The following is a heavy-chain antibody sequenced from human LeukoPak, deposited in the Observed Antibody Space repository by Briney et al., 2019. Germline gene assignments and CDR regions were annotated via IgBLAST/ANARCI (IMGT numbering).Heavy chain of an antibody. J-gene: IGHJ4*02. V-gene: IGHV3-74*01. CDR1: EFTFSGYW. D-gene: IGHD3-22*01. Sequence: GGSLRLSCAASEFTFSGYWMHWVRQTPGKGLVWVSRINGDGSSTTYADYADSVKGRFTISRDNAKNTLYLQMNSLRAEDTAVYYCARDYYPRCWGQGTLVTVSS. CDR2: INGDGSST. CDR3: ARDYYPRC.